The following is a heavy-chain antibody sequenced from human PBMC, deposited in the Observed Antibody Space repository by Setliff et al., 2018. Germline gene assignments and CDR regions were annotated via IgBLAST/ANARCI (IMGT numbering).Heavy chain of an antibody. CDR1: GFTFSSYA. CDR3: ARGMYSSRGYDYRAFEY. D-gene: IGHD6-13*01. CDR2: ICSDRRNK. V-gene: IGHV3-33*01. Sequence: PGGSLRLSCAASGFTFSSYAIHWVRKAPGKGLEWVAVICSDRRNKFYADSVKGRFTISGDNSKNTLFLQKNRLRADDTAVYHCARGMYSSRGYDYRAFEYWGQGTTVTVSS. J-gene: IGHJ3*01.